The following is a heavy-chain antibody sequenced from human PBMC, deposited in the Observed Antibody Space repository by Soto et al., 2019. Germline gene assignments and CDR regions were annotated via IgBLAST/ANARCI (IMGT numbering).Heavy chain of an antibody. V-gene: IGHV4-59*01. J-gene: IGHJ4*02. D-gene: IGHD1-26*01. CDR3: VRGSYPWYFDY. Sequence: SETLSLTCTVPGGSISSYYWSWIRQPPGKGLEWIGYIYYSGSTNYNPSLKSRVTISVDTSKNQFSLKLSSVTAADTAVYYCVRGSYPWYFDYWGQGTLVTVSS. CDR1: GGSISSYY. CDR2: IYYSGST.